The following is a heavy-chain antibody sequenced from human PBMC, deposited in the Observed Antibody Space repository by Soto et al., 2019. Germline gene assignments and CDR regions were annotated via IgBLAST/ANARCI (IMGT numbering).Heavy chain of an antibody. J-gene: IGHJ3*02. CDR2: IGTAGDT. CDR3: ARSSGLDAFDI. Sequence: GGSLRLSCAASGFTFSSYDMHWVRQATGKGLEWVSAIGTAGDTYYPGSVKGRFTISRKNAKNSLYLQMNSLRAGDTAVYYCARSSGLDAFDIWGQGTMVTVSS. CDR1: GFTFSSYD. D-gene: IGHD6-19*01. V-gene: IGHV3-13*01.